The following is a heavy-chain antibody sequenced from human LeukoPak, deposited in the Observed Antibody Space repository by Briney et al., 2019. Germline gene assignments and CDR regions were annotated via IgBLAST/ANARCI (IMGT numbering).Heavy chain of an antibody. D-gene: IGHD5-18*01. Sequence: SETLSLTCTVSGGSISSYYWNWIRQPPGKGLEWIGYIYYTGSTNYNPSLESRLTISVGTSKNQFSLKLSSVTAADTAVYYCSGRGYTYGYQDYWGQGTLVTVSS. CDR2: IYYTGST. CDR1: GGSISSYY. J-gene: IGHJ4*02. V-gene: IGHV4-59*08. CDR3: SGRGYTYGYQDY.